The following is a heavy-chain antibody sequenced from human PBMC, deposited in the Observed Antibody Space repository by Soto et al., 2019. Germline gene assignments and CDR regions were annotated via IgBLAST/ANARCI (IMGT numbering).Heavy chain of an antibody. V-gene: IGHV4-39*01. D-gene: IGHD3-9*01. Sequence: PSETLSLTCTVSGGSISSSSYYWGWIRQPPGKGLEWIGSIYYSGSTYYSPSLKSRVTISVDTSKNQFSLKLSSVTAADTAVYYCARHRAYYDILTGYGWGYYYGMDVWGQGTTVTSP. J-gene: IGHJ6*02. CDR1: GGSISSSSYY. CDR2: IYYSGST. CDR3: ARHRAYYDILTGYGWGYYYGMDV.